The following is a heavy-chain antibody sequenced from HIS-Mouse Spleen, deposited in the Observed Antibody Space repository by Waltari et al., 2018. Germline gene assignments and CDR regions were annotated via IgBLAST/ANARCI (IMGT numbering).Heavy chain of an antibody. CDR3: AREIPYSSSWYDWYFDL. D-gene: IGHD6-13*01. J-gene: IGHJ2*01. CDR1: GGSISSSSYY. CDR2: LYYSGSP. V-gene: IGHV4-39*07. Sequence: QLQLQESGPGLVKPSETLSLTCTVSGGSISSSSYYWGWVRQPPGKGLGWIGSLYYSGSPTSTPSLKRRVTISVDTSKNQFSLKLSSVTAADTAVYYCAREIPYSSSWYDWYFDLWGRGTLVTVSS.